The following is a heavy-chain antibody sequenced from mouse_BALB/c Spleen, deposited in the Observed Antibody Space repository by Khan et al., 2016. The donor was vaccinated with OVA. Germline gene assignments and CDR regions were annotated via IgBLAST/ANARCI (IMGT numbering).Heavy chain of an antibody. D-gene: IGHD2-10*01. Sequence: QVQLKESGPGLAAPSQSLSITCTISGFSLTNYVVHWVRQPPGKGLEWLAVIWNDGSTTYNSALQSRLTIPKDNSQSQVFLKMNSLQTDDTAIYFCARQPYYHYNIMDYWGQGTSVTVSA. V-gene: IGHV2-6-1*01. J-gene: IGHJ4*01. CDR2: IWNDGST. CDR1: GFSLTNYV. CDR3: ARQPYYHYNIMDY.